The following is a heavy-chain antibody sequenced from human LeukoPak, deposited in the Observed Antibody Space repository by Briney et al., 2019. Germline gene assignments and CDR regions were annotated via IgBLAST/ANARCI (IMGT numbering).Heavy chain of an antibody. J-gene: IGHJ4*02. CDR3: ARDYYGSGSWDY. V-gene: IGHV3-53*01. D-gene: IGHD3-10*01. CDR1: GFTVSSNY. Sequence: GGSLILSCAASGFTVSSNYMSWVRQAPGKGLEWVSVIYSGGSTYYADSVKGRFTISRDNSKNTLYLQMNSLRAEDTAVYYCARDYYGSGSWDYWGQGTLVTVSS. CDR2: IYSGGST.